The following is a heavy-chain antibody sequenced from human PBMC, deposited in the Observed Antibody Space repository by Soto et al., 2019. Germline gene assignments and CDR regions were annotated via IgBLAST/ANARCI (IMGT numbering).Heavy chain of an antibody. CDR1: GDSIVSHL. D-gene: IGHD3-16*01. CDR3: ARLGPLSGDAFDI. CDR2: DSHSGST. J-gene: IGHJ3*02. Sequence: SQTLSLTSTVSGDSIVSHLWSWIRQPPGKGLEWIGYDSHSGSTIHNPSLKSRVTISLDTSQNQVSWGLRSEFAADTTVYYWARLGPLSGDAFDIWGRGTKVTV. V-gene: IGHV4-59*11.